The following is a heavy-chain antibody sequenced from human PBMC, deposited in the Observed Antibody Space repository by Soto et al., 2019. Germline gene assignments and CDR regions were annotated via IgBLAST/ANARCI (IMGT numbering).Heavy chain of an antibody. CDR3: ARGSGSLYYFHY. Sequence: EVQLVESGGGLVQPGGSLRLSCAASGFTFSSYDMHWVRQATGKGLEWVSAIGTAGDPYYPGSVKGRFTISRDNFKNTLYLQMNNLRAEDTALYYCARGSGSLYYFHYWGQGTLVTVSS. D-gene: IGHD1-26*01. V-gene: IGHV3-13*05. CDR1: GFTFSSYD. CDR2: IGTAGDP. J-gene: IGHJ4*02.